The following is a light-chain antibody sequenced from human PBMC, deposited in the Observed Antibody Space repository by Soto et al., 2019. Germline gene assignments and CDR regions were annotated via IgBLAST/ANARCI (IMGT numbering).Light chain of an antibody. CDR2: DAS. J-gene: IGKJ2*01. V-gene: IGKV3-11*01. CDR1: QSVSSY. CDR3: QQRSNWLYT. Sequence: EIVLTQSPATLSLSPGERATLSCRASQSVSSYLAWYQQKPGQAPRLLIYDASNRATGIPARFSGSGSGTAFTLPISSLEPEDFAVYYCQQRSNWLYTFGQGTKLEIK.